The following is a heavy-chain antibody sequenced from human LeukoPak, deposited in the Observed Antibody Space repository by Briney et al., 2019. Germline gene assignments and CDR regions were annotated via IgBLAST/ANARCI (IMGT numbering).Heavy chain of an antibody. D-gene: IGHD2-2*01. CDR1: GFTFSSYS. V-gene: IGHV3-48*01. Sequence: PGGSLRLSCAASGFTFSSYSMNWVRQAPGKGLGWVSYISSSSSTIYYADSVKGRFTISRDNAKNSLYLQMNSLRAEDTAVYYCARDLTYCSSTSCYPFDAFDIWGQGTMVTVSS. CDR3: ARDLTYCSSTSCYPFDAFDI. CDR2: ISSSSSTI. J-gene: IGHJ3*02.